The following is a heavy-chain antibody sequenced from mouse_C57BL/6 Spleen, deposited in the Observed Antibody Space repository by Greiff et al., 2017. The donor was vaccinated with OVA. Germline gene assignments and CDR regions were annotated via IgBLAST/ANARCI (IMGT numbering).Heavy chain of an antibody. CDR2: INPNNGGT. V-gene: IGHV1-26*01. CDR1: GYTFTDYY. J-gene: IGHJ2*01. D-gene: IGHD1-3*01. CDR3: ASELSDY. Sequence: EVQLQQSGPELVKPGASVKISCKASGYTFTDYYMNWVKQSHGKSLEWIGDINPNNGGTSYNQKFKGKATLTVDKSSSTAYMELRSLTSEDSAVYYCASELSDYWGQGTTLTVSS.